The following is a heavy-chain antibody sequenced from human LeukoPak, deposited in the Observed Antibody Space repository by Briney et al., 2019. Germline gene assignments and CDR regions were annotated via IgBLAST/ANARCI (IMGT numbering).Heavy chain of an antibody. Sequence: SETLSLTCAVYGGSFSGYYWSWIRQPPGKGLEWIGEINHSGSTNYNPSLKSRVTISVDTSKNQFSLKLSPVTAADTAVYYCARSYGSGVIDYWGQGTLVTVSS. CDR1: GGSFSGYY. CDR3: ARSYGSGVIDY. D-gene: IGHD3-10*01. CDR2: INHSGST. J-gene: IGHJ4*02. V-gene: IGHV4-34*01.